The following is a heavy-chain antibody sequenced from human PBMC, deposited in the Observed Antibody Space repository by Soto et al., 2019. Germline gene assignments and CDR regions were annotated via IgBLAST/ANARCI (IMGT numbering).Heavy chain of an antibody. J-gene: IGHJ4*02. CDR1: GFPFSSYD. CDR2: IGTAGDT. CDR3: ARAIGPTLFDY. V-gene: IGHV3-13*04. D-gene: IGHD3-22*01. Sequence: EVQLLESGGGLVQPGGSLRLSCTASGFPFSSYDMHWVRQGPGKGLEWVSAIGTAGDTNYAGSVKGRFTISRENAKNSLYLQMNSLRAGDTAIYFCARAIGPTLFDYWGQGTLVTVSS.